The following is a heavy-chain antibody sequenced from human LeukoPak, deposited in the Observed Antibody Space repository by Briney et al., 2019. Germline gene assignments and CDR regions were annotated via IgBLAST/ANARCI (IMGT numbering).Heavy chain of an antibody. J-gene: IGHJ4*02. CDR1: GGSFSGYY. CDR3: AREPTMVRGVTYFDY. V-gene: IGHV4-31*11. Sequence: SETLSLTCAVYGGSFSGYYWSWIRQHPGKGLEWIGYIYYSGSTYYNPSLKSRVTISVDTSKNQFSLKLSSVTAADTAVYYCAREPTMVRGVTYFDYWGQGTLVTVSS. D-gene: IGHD3-10*01. CDR2: IYYSGST.